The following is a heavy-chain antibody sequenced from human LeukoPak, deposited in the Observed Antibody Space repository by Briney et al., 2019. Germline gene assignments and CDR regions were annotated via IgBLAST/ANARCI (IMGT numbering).Heavy chain of an antibody. Sequence: GGSLRLSCAASGFTFSTYSLNWVHQAPAKGLEWVSYISSTGSAIYYADSVKGRFTMSRDNAKNSLYLQMNSLRDDDTAVYYCARVRNYGLDVWGQGTTVTVSS. CDR3: ARVRNYGLDV. CDR2: ISSTGSAI. J-gene: IGHJ6*02. V-gene: IGHV3-48*02. CDR1: GFTFSTYS.